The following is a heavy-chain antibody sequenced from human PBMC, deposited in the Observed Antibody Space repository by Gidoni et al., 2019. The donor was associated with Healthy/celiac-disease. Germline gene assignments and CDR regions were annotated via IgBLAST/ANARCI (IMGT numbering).Heavy chain of an antibody. Sequence: QVQLVQSGAEVKKPGASVKVSCKASGYTFTSYYMHWVRQAPGQGLEWMGIINPSGGSTSYAQKFQGRVTMTRDTSTSTVYMELSSLRSEDTAVYYCARKYSGYDRAPDAFDIWGQGTMVTVSS. V-gene: IGHV1-46*01. D-gene: IGHD5-12*01. CDR3: ARKYSGYDRAPDAFDI. J-gene: IGHJ3*02. CDR2: INPSGGST. CDR1: GYTFTSYY.